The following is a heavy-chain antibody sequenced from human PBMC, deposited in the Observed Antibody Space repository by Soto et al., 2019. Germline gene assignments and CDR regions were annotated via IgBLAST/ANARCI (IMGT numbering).Heavy chain of an antibody. CDR2: IWYDGSNK. CDR3: ARDPGLMYGMDV. V-gene: IGHV3-33*01. D-gene: IGHD7-27*01. Sequence: PGGSLRLSCAASGFTFSSYGMHWVRQAPGKGLEWVAVIWYDGSNKYYADSVKGRFTISRDNSKNTLYLQMNSLRAEDTAVYYCARDPGLMYGMDVWGQGTTVTVS. CDR1: GFTFSSYG. J-gene: IGHJ6*02.